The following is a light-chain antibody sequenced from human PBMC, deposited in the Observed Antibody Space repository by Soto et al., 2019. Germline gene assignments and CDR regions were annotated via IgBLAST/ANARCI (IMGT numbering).Light chain of an antibody. CDR1: SSDVGGYNY. CDR3: SSYTSSSTPVV. V-gene: IGLV2-14*01. CDR2: EVS. J-gene: IGLJ1*01. Sequence: QSVLTQPASVSGSPGQSITISCTGTSSDVGGYNYVSWYQQHPGKAPKLIIYEVSNRPSGVSNRFSGSKSGNTASLTISGLHAEDEADYYCSSYTSSSTPVVFGTGTKLTVL.